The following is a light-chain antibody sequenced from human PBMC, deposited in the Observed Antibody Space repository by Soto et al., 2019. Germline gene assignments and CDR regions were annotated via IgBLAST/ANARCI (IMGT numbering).Light chain of an antibody. CDR3: MQALQAPIT. CDR2: MGS. Sequence: DIVMTQSPLSLPVTPGEAASISCRSSQSLLHKNGNNYFNWYLQKPGQSPQLLIYMGSNRASGVPDRFSGSGSGTDFTLSISTVEAGDVGVYYCMQALQAPITFGQGTRLEIK. V-gene: IGKV2-28*01. J-gene: IGKJ5*01. CDR1: QSLLHKNGNNY.